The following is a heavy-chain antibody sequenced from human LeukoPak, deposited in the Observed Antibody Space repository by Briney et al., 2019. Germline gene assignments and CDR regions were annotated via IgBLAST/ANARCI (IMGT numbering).Heavy chain of an antibody. D-gene: IGHD2-15*01. Sequence: GESLKISCKGSGYSFTSYWIGWVRQMPGKGLEWMGIIYPGDSDTRYSPSFQGQVTISADKSISTAYLQWSSLKASDTAMYYCARRRVSGNTLDAFDIWGQGTMVTVSS. J-gene: IGHJ3*02. CDR2: IYPGDSDT. CDR1: GYSFTSYW. CDR3: ARRRVSGNTLDAFDI. V-gene: IGHV5-51*01.